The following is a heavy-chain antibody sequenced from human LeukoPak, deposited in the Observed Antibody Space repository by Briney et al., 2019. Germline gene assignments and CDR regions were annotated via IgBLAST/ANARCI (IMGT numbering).Heavy chain of an antibody. D-gene: IGHD6-19*01. J-gene: IGHJ5*02. CDR3: ARGGAVADNWFDP. Sequence: ASVKVSCKASGGTFSSYAISWVRQAPGQGLEWMGWMNPNSGNTGYAQKFQGRVTMTRNTSISTAYMELSSLRSEDTAVYYCARGGAVADNWFDPWGQGTLVAVSS. CDR2: MNPNSGNT. V-gene: IGHV1-8*02. CDR1: GGTFSSYA.